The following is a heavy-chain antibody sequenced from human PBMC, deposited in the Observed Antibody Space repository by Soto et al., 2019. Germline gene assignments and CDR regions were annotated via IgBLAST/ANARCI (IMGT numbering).Heavy chain of an antibody. CDR2: ISSSSSYI. V-gene: IGHV3-21*01. D-gene: IGHD6-6*01. CDR1: GFTFSSYS. J-gene: IGHJ4*02. CDR3: ARVGGQLVPGFDY. Sequence: EVQLVESGGGLVKPGGSLRLSCAASGFTFSSYSMNWVRQAPGKGLEWVSSISSSSSYIYYADSVKGRFTISRDTATNSLYLQMNSLRAEDTAVYYCARVGGQLVPGFDYWGQGTLVTVSS.